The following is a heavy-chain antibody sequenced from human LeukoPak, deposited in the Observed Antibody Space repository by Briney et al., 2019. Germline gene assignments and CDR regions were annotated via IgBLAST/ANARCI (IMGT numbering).Heavy chain of an antibody. CDR2: INHSGST. CDR1: GGSFSGYY. D-gene: IGHD5-12*01. J-gene: IGHJ5*02. CDR3: ATAHIVATTIVQSNWFAP. Sequence: PSETLSLTCAVYGGSFSGYYWSWIRQPPGKGLEWVGEINHSGSTNYNPSLKSRVTISVDTSKNQFSLTLSSVTAADTAVYYCATAHIVATTIVQSNWFAPWGQGTLVTVSS. V-gene: IGHV4-34*01.